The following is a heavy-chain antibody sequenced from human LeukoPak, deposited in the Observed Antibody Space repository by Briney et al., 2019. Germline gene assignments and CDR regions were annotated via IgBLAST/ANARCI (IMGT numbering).Heavy chain of an antibody. J-gene: IGHJ5*02. CDR1: GFTFSSYS. Sequence: GGSMRLSCAASGFTFSSYSMNWVRQAPGKGLEWVSYISSSSSTIYYADSVKGRFTISRDNAKNSLYLQMNSLRAEDTAVYYCARDLGYCSSTSCPRFDPWGQGTLVTVSS. D-gene: IGHD2-2*01. V-gene: IGHV3-48*04. CDR3: ARDLGYCSSTSCPRFDP. CDR2: ISSSSSTI.